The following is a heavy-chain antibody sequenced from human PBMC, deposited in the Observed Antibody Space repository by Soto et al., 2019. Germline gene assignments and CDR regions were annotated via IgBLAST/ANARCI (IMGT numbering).Heavy chain of an antibody. CDR2: IWHDGRNK. CDR3: ARGQGGYYNWFDT. V-gene: IGHV3-33*01. CDR1: GFTFSSYG. Sequence: QVQLVESGGGVVQPGRSLRLSCAASGFTFSSYGMHWVRQAPGKGLEWVAVIWHDGRNKYYADSVKGRFTTSRDNSKNTLYLQMDSLRAEDKSVYYCARGQGGYYNWFDTWGQGTLVTVSS. D-gene: IGHD1-1*01. J-gene: IGHJ5*02.